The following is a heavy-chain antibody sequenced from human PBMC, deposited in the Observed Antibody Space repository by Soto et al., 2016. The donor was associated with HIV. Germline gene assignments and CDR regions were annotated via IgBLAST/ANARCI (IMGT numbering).Heavy chain of an antibody. Sequence: VQLVESGGGVVQPGMSLRLSCAASGFSFNNYGMHWVRQAPGKGLEWVSVIWYDGSNQYYADSVKDRFTISRDNSKNTLSLQMNSLRAEDTALYYCARGGXSSSTCRXNSYYYMDVWGQGDHGHRLL. V-gene: IGHV3-33*01. D-gene: IGHD2-2*01. J-gene: IGHJ6*03. CDR3: ARGGXSSSTCRXNSYYYMDV. CDR1: GFSFNNYG. CDR2: IWYDGSNQ.